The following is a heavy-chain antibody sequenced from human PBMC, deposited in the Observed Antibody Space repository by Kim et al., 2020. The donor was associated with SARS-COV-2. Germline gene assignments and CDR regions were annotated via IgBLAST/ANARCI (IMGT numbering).Heavy chain of an antibody. J-gene: IGHJ4*02. D-gene: IGHD6-13*01. V-gene: IGHV3-9*01. CDR1: GFTFDDYA. CDR3: AKSMAILIAAAGAYYFDY. CDR2: ISWNSGSI. Sequence: GGSLRLSCAASGFTFDDYAMHWVRQAPGKGLEWVSGISWNSGSIGYADSVKGRFTISRDNAKNSLYLQMNSLRAEDTALYYCAKSMAILIAAAGAYYFDYWGQGTLVTVSS.